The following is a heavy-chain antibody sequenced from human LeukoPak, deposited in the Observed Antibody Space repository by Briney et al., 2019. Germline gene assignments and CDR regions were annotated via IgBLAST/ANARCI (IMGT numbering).Heavy chain of an antibody. J-gene: IGHJ1*01. CDR3: ARVDYDSSGYDNTPEYFQH. Sequence: GASVKVSCKASGYTFTSYYMHWVRQAPGQGLEWMGIINPSGGSTSYAQKFQGRVTMTRDTSTSTVYMELSSLRSEDTAVYYCARVDYDSSGYDNTPEYFQHWGQGTLVTVSS. V-gene: IGHV1-46*01. CDR2: INPSGGST. CDR1: GYTFTSYY. D-gene: IGHD3-22*01.